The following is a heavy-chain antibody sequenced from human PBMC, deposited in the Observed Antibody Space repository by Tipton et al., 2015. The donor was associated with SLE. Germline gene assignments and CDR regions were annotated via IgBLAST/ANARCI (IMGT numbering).Heavy chain of an antibody. CDR2: IYYRGSA. CDR3: ARDDPDGESSGIPGDY. V-gene: IGHV4-59*11. Sequence: LSLTCTVSGGSISSHYWSWIRQPPGKGLEWIGYIYYRGSANYSPSLKSRVTISLDTSRSQFSLQLSSVTAADTAVYYCARDDPDGESSGIPGDYWGQGILVTVSS. CDR1: GGSISSHY. D-gene: IGHD3-22*01. J-gene: IGHJ4*02.